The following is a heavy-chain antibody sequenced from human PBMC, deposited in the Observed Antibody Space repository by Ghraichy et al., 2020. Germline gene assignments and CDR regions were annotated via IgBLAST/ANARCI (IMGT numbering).Heavy chain of an antibody. J-gene: IGHJ4*02. CDR1: GFTFSTYA. CDR2: ITGSGGST. D-gene: IGHD1-26*01. Sequence: GGSLRLSCAASGFTFSTYAMSWVRQAPGKGLEWVSAITGSGGSTYYADSVKGRFTISRDNSKNMLYLQVNSLRAEDTAVYYCAKSLKVGATYSVSDYWGQGTLVTVSS. CDR3: AKSLKVGATYSVSDY. V-gene: IGHV3-23*01.